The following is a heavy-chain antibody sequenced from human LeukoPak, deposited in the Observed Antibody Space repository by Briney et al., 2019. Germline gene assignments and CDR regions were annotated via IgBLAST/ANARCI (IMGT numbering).Heavy chain of an antibody. Sequence: SETLSLTCTVSGGSVSSSSYYWGWIRQPPGRGLEWIGSIYYSGSTYYNPSLKSRVTISVDTSKNQFSLKLSSVTAADTAVYYCAREVSPPLYYYDSSVLAFDIWGQGTMVTVSS. CDR3: AREVSPPLYYYDSSVLAFDI. D-gene: IGHD3-22*01. CDR2: IYYSGST. CDR1: GGSVSSSSYY. J-gene: IGHJ3*02. V-gene: IGHV4-39*07.